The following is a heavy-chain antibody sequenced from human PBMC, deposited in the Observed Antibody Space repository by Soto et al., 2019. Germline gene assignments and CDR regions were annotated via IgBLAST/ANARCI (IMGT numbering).Heavy chain of an antibody. D-gene: IGHD3-3*01. J-gene: IGHJ6*02. CDR3: ARGWRRITIFGVVLGYYYGMDV. CDR2: IYHSGST. V-gene: IGHV4-4*02. Sequence: QVQLQESGPGLVKPSGTLSLTCAVSGGSISSSNWWSWVRQPPGKGLEWIGEIYHSGSTNYNPSLKSRVTISVDTSKNQFSLKLSSVTAADTAVYYCARGWRRITIFGVVLGYYYGMDVWGQGTTVTVSS. CDR1: GGSISSSNW.